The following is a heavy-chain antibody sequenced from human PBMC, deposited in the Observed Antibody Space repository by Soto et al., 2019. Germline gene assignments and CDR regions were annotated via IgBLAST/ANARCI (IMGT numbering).Heavy chain of an antibody. CDR3: ARGLDNCGGDCLIGAFDI. CDR2: IVVGSGNT. J-gene: IGHJ3*02. Sequence: ASVWVACRTAGCTFTVSVVQGVGQSRGQRLEWIGWIVVGSGNTNYAQKLQGRVTMTTDTSTSTAYMELRSLRSDDTAVYYCARGLDNCGGDCLIGAFDIWGKGTMVPVSS. V-gene: IGHV1-58*01. D-gene: IGHD2-21*02. CDR1: GCTFTVSV.